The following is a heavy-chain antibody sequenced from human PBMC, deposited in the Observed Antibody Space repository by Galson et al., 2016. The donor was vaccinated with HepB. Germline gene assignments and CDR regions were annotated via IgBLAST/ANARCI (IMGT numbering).Heavy chain of an antibody. J-gene: IGHJ4*02. V-gene: IGHV3-23*01. CDR1: EFTFSSYA. Sequence: SLRLSCAASEFTFSSYAMAWARQAPGKGLEWVSGLSHSGGTTYYASSVKGRFTVSRDNSKNTLYLQMSSLRAEDTAVYYCAKDLWVRQQLAYYFDYWGQGTLVTVSS. CDR3: AKDLWVRQQLAYYFDY. CDR2: LSHSGGTT. D-gene: IGHD6-13*01.